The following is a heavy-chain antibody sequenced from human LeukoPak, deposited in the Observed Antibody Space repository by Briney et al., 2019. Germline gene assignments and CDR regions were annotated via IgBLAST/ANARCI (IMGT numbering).Heavy chain of an antibody. CDR3: ARHAPRVGGRDPQDY. J-gene: IGHJ4*02. V-gene: IGHV5-10-1*01. Sequence: GESLKISCKGSGYSFTSYWISWVRQMPGKGLEWMGRIDPSDSYTNYSPSFQGHVTISADKSISTAYLQWSILKASDSAMCYCARHAPRVGGRDPQDYWGQGTLVTVSS. D-gene: IGHD1-26*01. CDR1: GYSFTSYW. CDR2: IDPSDSYT.